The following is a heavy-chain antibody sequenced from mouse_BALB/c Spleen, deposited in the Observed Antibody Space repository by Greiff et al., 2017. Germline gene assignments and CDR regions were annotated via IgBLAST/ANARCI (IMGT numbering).Heavy chain of an antibody. Sequence: VHVKQSGPDLVKPGASVKISCKASGYSFTGYYMHWVKQSHGKSLEWIGRVNPNNGGTSYNQKFKGKAILTVDKSSSTAYMELRSLTSEDSAVYYCARYPSLDYDYDVGYWGQGTTLTVSS. J-gene: IGHJ2*01. CDR2: VNPNNGGT. V-gene: IGHV1-26*01. D-gene: IGHD2-4*01. CDR3: ARYPSLDYDYDVGY. CDR1: GYSFTGYY.